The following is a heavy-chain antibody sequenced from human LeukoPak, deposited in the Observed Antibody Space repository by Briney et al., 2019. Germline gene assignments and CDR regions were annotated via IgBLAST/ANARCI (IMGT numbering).Heavy chain of an antibody. CDR2: ICYSGIT. Sequence: SESLSLTCTASGGSISSAAYYWTWIRQHPGKGLEWIVYICYSGITYYNPSLRSRISIPVDTSKNQFSLKLTSGTAGRTAVYECARKTDGGDYQSDYWGQGTVVPLS. CDR3: ARKTDGGDYQSDY. D-gene: IGHD4-17*01. V-gene: IGHV4-31*03. CDR1: GGSISSAAYY. J-gene: IGHJ4*02.